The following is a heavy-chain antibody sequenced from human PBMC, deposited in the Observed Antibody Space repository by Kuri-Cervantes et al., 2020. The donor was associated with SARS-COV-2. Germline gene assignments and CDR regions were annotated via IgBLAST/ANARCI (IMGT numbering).Heavy chain of an antibody. V-gene: IGHV3-23*01. CDR3: ARDGGDEYQLPMRPNFYYYMDV. CDR2: ISGSGGST. Sequence: GESLKISCAASGFTFSSYAMSWVRQAPGKGPEWVSAISGSGGSTYYADSVKGRFSISRDNAKESLYLQMHSLRAEDTAVYYCARDGGDEYQLPMRPNFYYYMDVWGKGTTVTVSS. J-gene: IGHJ6*03. CDR1: GFTFSSYA. D-gene: IGHD2-2*01.